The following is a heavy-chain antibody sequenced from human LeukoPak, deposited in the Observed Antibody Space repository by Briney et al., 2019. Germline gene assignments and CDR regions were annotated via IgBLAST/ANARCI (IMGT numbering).Heavy chain of an antibody. Sequence: SVKVSCKASGYTFTSYGISWVRQAPGQGLEWMGGIIPIFGTANYAQKFQGRVTITADKSTSTAYMELSSLRSEDTAVYYCARVAYDSSGYHWGQGTLVTVSS. CDR3: ARVAYDSSGYH. CDR1: GYTFTSYG. CDR2: IIPIFGTA. D-gene: IGHD3-22*01. J-gene: IGHJ4*02. V-gene: IGHV1-69*06.